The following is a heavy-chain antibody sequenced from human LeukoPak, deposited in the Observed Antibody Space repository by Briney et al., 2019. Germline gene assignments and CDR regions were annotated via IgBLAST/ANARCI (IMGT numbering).Heavy chain of an antibody. CDR1: GFTFSSYG. D-gene: IGHD3-22*01. Sequence: GGSLRLSCAASGFTFSSYGMHWVRQAPGKGLEWVAVISYDGSNKYYADSVKGRFTISRDNSKNTLYLQMNSLRAEDTAVYYCAKDGWDYYDSSGPPYYMDVWGKGTTVTVSS. J-gene: IGHJ6*03. CDR3: AKDGWDYYDSSGPPYYMDV. CDR2: ISYDGSNK. V-gene: IGHV3-30*18.